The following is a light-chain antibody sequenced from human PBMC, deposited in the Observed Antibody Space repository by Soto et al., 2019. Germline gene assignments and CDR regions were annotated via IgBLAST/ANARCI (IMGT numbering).Light chain of an antibody. V-gene: IGLV2-8*01. CDR2: EVS. Sequence: QSVLTQPPSASGSPGQSVTISCTGTSSDVGGYNYVSWYQQHPGKAPKLMIYEVSNRPSGVPDRFSGSKSGNTASLTVSGLQAEDEADYYCSSYAGSNNWNFGTGTKVTVL. J-gene: IGLJ1*01. CDR1: SSDVGGYNY. CDR3: SSYAGSNNWN.